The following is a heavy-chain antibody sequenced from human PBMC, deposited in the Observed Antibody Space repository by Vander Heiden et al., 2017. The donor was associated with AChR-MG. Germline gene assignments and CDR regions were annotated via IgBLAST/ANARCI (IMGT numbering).Heavy chain of an antibody. CDR2: ISSDGQTQ. CDR1: GFDFRDFG. V-gene: IGHV3-30*18. D-gene: IGHD1-7*01. CDR3: AKTTLTWFGNTLSSPLDF. J-gene: IGHJ4*02. Sequence: QVQLVESGGGVVQPGRSLRLSCAASGFDFRDFGLHWVRQAPGKGLEWVALISSDGQTQHYADSVKGRSTISRDSSKDTVYLQLNNVRSDDTATYYCAKTTLTWFGNTLSSPLDFWGQGTLVTVSS.